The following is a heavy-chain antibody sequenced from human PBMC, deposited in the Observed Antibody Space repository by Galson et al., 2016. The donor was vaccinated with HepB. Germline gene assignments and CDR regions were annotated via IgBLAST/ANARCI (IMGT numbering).Heavy chain of an antibody. CDR1: GFTFSGYE. D-gene: IGHD6-19*01. J-gene: IGHJ3*01. CDR3: VQDRASRLSSRGWLVHDAFEL. Sequence: SLRLSCAASGFTFSGYEMAWVRQTPAKGLEWVSTVGGGGGNTHYADSVKGRFTISRDNSKNTLYLQMNSLKVEDTAVYFCVQDRASRLSSRGWLVHDAFELWGHGPTVIVSS. V-gene: IGHV3-23*01. CDR2: VGGGGGNT.